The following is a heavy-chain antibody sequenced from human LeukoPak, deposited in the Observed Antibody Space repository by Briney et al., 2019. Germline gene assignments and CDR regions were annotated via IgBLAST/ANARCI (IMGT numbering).Heavy chain of an antibody. Sequence: SETLSLTCTVSGGSMTNYYWSWIRQPAGKGLEWIGRMYTSGSTNYNPSLKSRVTMSVDTSKNQFSLKLSSVTAADTAVYYCASAGGYGSGSYSNYWGQGTLVTVSS. D-gene: IGHD3-10*01. V-gene: IGHV4-4*07. J-gene: IGHJ4*02. CDR2: MYTSGST. CDR1: GGSMTNYY. CDR3: ASAGGYGSGSYSNY.